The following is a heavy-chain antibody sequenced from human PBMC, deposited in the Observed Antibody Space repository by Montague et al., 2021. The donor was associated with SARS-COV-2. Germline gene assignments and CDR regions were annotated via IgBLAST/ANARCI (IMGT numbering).Heavy chain of an antibody. D-gene: IGHD6-19*01. CDR2: ISWNGDSV. Sequence: SLRLSCAASGFTFGDYAVHWVRQAPGKGLEWVSGISWNGDSVGYADSVRGRFTISRDNAQNSLYLEMMSLRPEDTAFYYCAKVDYSSAWYGPLDYGGQGTLVTVSS. V-gene: IGHV3-9*01. J-gene: IGHJ4*02. CDR3: AKVDYSSAWYGPLDY. CDR1: GFTFGDYA.